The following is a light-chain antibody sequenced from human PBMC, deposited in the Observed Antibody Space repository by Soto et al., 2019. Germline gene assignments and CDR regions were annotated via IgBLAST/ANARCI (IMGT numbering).Light chain of an antibody. Sequence: EIVLTQSPGTLSLSAGERATLSCRASQSVSSSYLAWYQQKPGQAPRLLIYGASSRATGIPDRFSGSGSGTDFTLTISRLEPEDFAVYYCQQYGSSTWTFGQGTKVESK. CDR1: QSVSSSY. J-gene: IGKJ1*01. CDR3: QQYGSSTWT. V-gene: IGKV3-20*01. CDR2: GAS.